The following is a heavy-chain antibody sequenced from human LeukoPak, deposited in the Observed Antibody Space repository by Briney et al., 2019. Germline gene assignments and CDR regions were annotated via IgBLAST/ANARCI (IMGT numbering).Heavy chain of an antibody. CDR1: GYTFTGYY. V-gene: IGHV1-2*02. D-gene: IGHD2-15*01. CDR2: INPNSGGT. J-gene: IGHJ5*02. Sequence: ASVKVSCKASGYTFTGYYMHWVRQAPGQGLEWMGWINPNSGGTNYAQKFQGRVTMTRDTSISTAYMELRRLRSDDTAVYYCARDFCGGSCYWFDPWGQGTLVTVSS. CDR3: ARDFCGGSCYWFDP.